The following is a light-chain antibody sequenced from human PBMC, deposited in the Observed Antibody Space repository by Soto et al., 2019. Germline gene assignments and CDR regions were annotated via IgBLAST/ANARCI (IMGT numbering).Light chain of an antibody. CDR3: CSDTSLSTVV. CDR1: SSDVGGYNH. Sequence: QSVLTQPASVSGSPGQSITISCTGTSSDVGGYNHVSWYQHSPGKAPKLILFAVSDRPSGVSHRFSGSKSGNTASLTISRNQAEDEADYYCCSDTSLSTVVFGGGTKLTVL. J-gene: IGLJ2*01. CDR2: AVS. V-gene: IGLV2-14*01.